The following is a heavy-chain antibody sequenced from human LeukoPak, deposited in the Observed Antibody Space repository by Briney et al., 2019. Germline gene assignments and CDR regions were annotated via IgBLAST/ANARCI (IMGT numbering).Heavy chain of an antibody. CDR2: ISWNSGSI. D-gene: IGHD4-23*01. V-gene: IGHV3-9*01. Sequence: GGSLRLSCAASGFTFSSYAVSWVRQAPGKGLEWVSGISWNSGSIGYADSVKGRFTISRDNAKNSLYLQMNSLRAEDTALYYCAKDRDYGGNSAVFDYWGQGTLVTVSS. J-gene: IGHJ4*02. CDR3: AKDRDYGGNSAVFDY. CDR1: GFTFSSYA.